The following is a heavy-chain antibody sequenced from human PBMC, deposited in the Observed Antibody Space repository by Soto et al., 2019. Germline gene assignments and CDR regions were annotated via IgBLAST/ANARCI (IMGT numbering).Heavy chain of an antibody. CDR2: IYYSGTT. CDR3: ARDDGDY. J-gene: IGHJ4*02. Sequence: QVQLQESGPGLVKPSETLSLTCSVSGGSVSSGYYYWSWIRQPPGKGLEWIGHIYYSGTTNYNPSLKSRVTRSVDTYKNQFSLRLASVTSPDTAVYYCARDDGDYWGQGTLVPVSS. CDR1: GGSVSSGYYY. V-gene: IGHV4-61*01.